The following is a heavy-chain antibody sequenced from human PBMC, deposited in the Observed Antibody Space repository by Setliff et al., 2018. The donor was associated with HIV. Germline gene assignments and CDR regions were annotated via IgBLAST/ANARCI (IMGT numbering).Heavy chain of an antibody. J-gene: IGHJ4*02. CDR1: GYSISNGYY. Sequence: SETLSLTCAVSGYSISNGYYWAWIRQPPGKGLEWIGSIYHIGSTYYNPSLKSRVTISVDTSKNQFSLRLRAVTAADTAIYYCARARLVTATRYYFDYWGQGTLVTVSS. D-gene: IGHD2-21*02. CDR2: IYHIGST. CDR3: ARARLVTATRYYFDY. V-gene: IGHV4-38-2*01.